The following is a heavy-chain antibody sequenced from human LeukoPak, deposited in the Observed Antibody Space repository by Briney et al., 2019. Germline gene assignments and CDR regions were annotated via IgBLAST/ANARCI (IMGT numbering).Heavy chain of an antibody. Sequence: ASVNVSCKASGYTFTGYYMHWVRQAPGQGLEWMGWINPNSGGTNYAQRFQGRVTMTRDKSIRTAYMELSRLTSDDTAVYYCARNIWLGESADAFDIWGQGTMVTVSS. CDR1: GYTFTGYY. V-gene: IGHV1-2*02. CDR2: INPNSGGT. CDR3: ARNIWLGESADAFDI. D-gene: IGHD3-10*01. J-gene: IGHJ3*02.